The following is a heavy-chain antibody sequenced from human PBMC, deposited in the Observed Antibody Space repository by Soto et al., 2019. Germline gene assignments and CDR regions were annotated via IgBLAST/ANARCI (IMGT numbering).Heavy chain of an antibody. D-gene: IGHD3-10*01. CDR1: GFTFSSYA. Sequence: PGGSLRLSCAASGFTFSSYAMSWVRQAPGKGLEWVSAISGSGGSTYYADSVKGRFTISRDNSKNTLYLQMNSLRAEDTAVYYCAKDLFSIYGSGIDVYYGMDVWGQGTTVTVSS. CDR2: ISGSGGST. V-gene: IGHV3-23*01. CDR3: AKDLFSIYGSGIDVYYGMDV. J-gene: IGHJ6*02.